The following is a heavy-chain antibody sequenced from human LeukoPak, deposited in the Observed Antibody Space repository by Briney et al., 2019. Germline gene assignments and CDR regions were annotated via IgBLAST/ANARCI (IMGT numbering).Heavy chain of an antibody. D-gene: IGHD5-24*01. J-gene: IGHJ4*02. CDR2: ITSSSSYI. CDR1: GFTLSSYS. V-gene: IGHV3-21*01. Sequence: GGSLRLSCAASGFTLSSYSINWVRQAPGKGLEWVSSITSSSSYIYYADSRFTISRDNAKNSLYLQMNSLRAEDTAVYYCARSGNGYNPFDYWGQGTLVTVSS. CDR3: ARSGNGYNPFDY.